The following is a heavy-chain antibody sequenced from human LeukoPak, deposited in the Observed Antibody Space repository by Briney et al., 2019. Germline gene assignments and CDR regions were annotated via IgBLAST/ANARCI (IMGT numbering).Heavy chain of an antibody. J-gene: IGHJ4*02. Sequence: SETLSLTCTVSGYSISSGYYWGWIRQPPGKGLEWIGNIYHSGSTYYNPSLKSRVTISVDTSKNQFSLKLSSVTAADTAVYYCARETIDKGYYYDSSGYYPLDYWGQGTLVTVSS. V-gene: IGHV4-38-2*02. CDR1: GYSISSGYY. CDR2: IYHSGST. CDR3: ARETIDKGYYYDSSGYYPLDY. D-gene: IGHD3-22*01.